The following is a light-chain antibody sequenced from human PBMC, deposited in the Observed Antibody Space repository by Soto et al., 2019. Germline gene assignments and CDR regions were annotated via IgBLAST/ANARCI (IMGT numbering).Light chain of an antibody. CDR1: SGSIASNY. Sequence: NFMLTQPHSVSESPGKTVTISCTRSSGSIASNYVQWYQQRPGSAPTTLIYEDDQRPSGVPDRFSGSIDRSSNSASLTISGLKTEDEADYYCQSYDSSNPVVFGGGTKLTAL. CDR3: QSYDSSNPVV. CDR2: EDD. V-gene: IGLV6-57*04. J-gene: IGLJ2*01.